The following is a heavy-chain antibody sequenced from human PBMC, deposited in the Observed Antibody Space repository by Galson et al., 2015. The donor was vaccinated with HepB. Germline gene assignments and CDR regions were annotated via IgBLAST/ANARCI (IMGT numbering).Heavy chain of an antibody. CDR1: GGSISSSSYY. J-gene: IGHJ6*02. CDR2: IYYSGST. CDR3: AREVGDIVVVPAARSDGMDV. D-gene: IGHD2-2*01. V-gene: IGHV4-39*02. Sequence: ETLSLTCTVSGGSISSSSYYWGWIRQPPGKGLEWIGSIYYSGSTYYNPSLKSRVTISVDTSKNQFSLKLSSVTAADTAVYYCAREVGDIVVVPAARSDGMDVWGQGTTVTVSS.